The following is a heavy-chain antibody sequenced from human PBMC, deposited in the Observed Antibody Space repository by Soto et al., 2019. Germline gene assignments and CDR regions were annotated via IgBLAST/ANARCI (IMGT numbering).Heavy chain of an antibody. CDR3: ARLEYSSGWFDY. J-gene: IGHJ4*02. CDR1: GGSISSYY. V-gene: IGHV4-59*08. D-gene: IGHD6-19*01. Sequence: SETLSLTCTVSGGSISSYYWSWIRQPPGKGLEWIGYIYYSGSTNYNPSLKSRVTISVDTSKNQFSLKRSSVTAADTAVYYCARLEYSSGWFDYWGQGTLVTVSS. CDR2: IYYSGST.